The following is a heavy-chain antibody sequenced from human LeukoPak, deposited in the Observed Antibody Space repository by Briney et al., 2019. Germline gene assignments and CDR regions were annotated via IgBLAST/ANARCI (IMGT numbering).Heavy chain of an antibody. J-gene: IGHJ6*02. V-gene: IGHV4-61*08. Sequence: SETLSLTCTVSGGSISSGGYYWSWIRQPPGKGLEWIGYIYYSGSTNYNPSLKSRVTISVDTSKNQFSLKLSSVTAADTAVYYCARHLRVVGYYYGMDVWGQGTTVTVSS. CDR2: IYYSGST. D-gene: IGHD2-15*01. CDR3: ARHLRVVGYYYGMDV. CDR1: GGSISSGGYY.